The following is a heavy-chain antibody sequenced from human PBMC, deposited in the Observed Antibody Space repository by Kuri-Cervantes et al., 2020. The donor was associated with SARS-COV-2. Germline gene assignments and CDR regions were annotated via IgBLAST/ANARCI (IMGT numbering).Heavy chain of an antibody. V-gene: IGHV4-59*08. CDR3: AVRKYSNPNRSSYYYYYGMDV. J-gene: IGHJ6*02. CDR2: IYYTGST. Sequence: GSLRLSCTVSGGSISSYYWSWIRQPPGKGLEWIGYIYYTGSTNYNPSLKSRVTISVDTSKKQFSLKLKSVTAADTAVYYCAVRKYSNPNRSSYYYYYGMDVWGQGTMVTVAS. D-gene: IGHD6-6*01. CDR1: GGSISSYY.